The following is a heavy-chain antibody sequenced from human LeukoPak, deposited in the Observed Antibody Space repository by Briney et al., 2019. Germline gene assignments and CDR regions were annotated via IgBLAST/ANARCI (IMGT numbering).Heavy chain of an antibody. J-gene: IGHJ4*02. D-gene: IGHD3-10*01. CDR3: ARDHSMVRGLIGY. V-gene: IGHV3-48*01. CDR1: GFTFSSCS. CDR2: ISSSSSTI. Sequence: GGSLRLSCAASGFTFSSCSMNWVRQAPGKGLEWVSYISSSSSTIYYADSVKGRFTISRDNAKNSLYLQMNSLRAKDTAVYYCARDHSMVRGLIGYWGQGTLVTVSS.